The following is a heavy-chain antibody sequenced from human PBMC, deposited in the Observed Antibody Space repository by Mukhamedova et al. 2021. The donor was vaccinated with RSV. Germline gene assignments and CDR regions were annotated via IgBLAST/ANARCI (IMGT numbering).Heavy chain of an antibody. CDR3: ARGYSGYVY. CDR2: GSTI. D-gene: IGHD5-12*01. Sequence: GSTISYVDSVKGRFTTSRDNAKNSLYSQMNSLRGEDTAVYYCARGYSGYVYWGQGTLVTVSS. J-gene: IGHJ4*02. V-gene: IGHV3-48*03.